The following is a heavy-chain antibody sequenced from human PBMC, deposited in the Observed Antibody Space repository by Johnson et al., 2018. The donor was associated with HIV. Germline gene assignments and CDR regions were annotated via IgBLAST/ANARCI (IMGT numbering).Heavy chain of an antibody. Sequence: VQLVESGGGLVQPGGSLRLSCAASGFTFSTYWMSWVRQAPGKGLEWVANIKEDGSEKYYVDSVKGRFTISRDNAKNSLYLQMNSLRAEDTAVYYCATDIVVVLAVTGTGAAFDIWGQGTMVTVSS. D-gene: IGHD2-15*01. CDR2: IKEDGSEK. J-gene: IGHJ3*02. CDR3: ATDIVVVLAVTGTGAAFDI. V-gene: IGHV3-7*01. CDR1: GFTFSTYW.